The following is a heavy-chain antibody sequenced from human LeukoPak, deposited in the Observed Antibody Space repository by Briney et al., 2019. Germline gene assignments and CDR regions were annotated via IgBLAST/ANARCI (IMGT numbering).Heavy chain of an antibody. D-gene: IGHD3-16*01. CDR3: ATDHQLLGGLDY. CDR1: GYTLTELS. CDR2: FDPEDGET. J-gene: IGHJ4*02. V-gene: IGHV1-24*01. Sequence: ASVKVSCKVSGYTLTELSMHWVRQAPGKGLEWTGGFDPEDGETIYAQKFQGRVTMTEDTSTDTAYMELSSLRSEDTAVYYCATDHQLLGGLDYWGQGTLVTVSS.